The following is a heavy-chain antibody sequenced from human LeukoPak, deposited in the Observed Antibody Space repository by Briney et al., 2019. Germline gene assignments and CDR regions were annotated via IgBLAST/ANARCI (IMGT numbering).Heavy chain of an antibody. J-gene: IGHJ6*03. V-gene: IGHV4-28*05. CDR2: IYYSGNI. D-gene: IGHD2-15*01. Sequence: SDTLSLTCAVSGYSISSSNWWGWIRQPPGKGLEWIGYIYYSGNIYYNPSLRSRVTISVDTSKNQFSLKLSSVTAADTAVYYCARRSPKGYCSGGSCYGIPLYYYYYMDVWGKGTTVTVSS. CDR3: ARRSPKGYCSGGSCYGIPLYYYYYMDV. CDR1: GYSISSSNW.